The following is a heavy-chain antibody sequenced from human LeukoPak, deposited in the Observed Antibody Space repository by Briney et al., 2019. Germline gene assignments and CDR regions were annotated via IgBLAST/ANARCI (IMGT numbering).Heavy chain of an antibody. CDR3: AKDFGVVAAVYYFDY. CDR2: ISGSGGST. Sequence: GGSLRPSCAASGFTFSSYAMSWVRQAPGKGLEWVSAISGSGGSTYYADSVKGRFTISRDNSKNTLYLQMNSLRAEDTAVYYCAKDFGVVAAVYYFDYWGQGTLVTVSS. V-gene: IGHV3-23*01. J-gene: IGHJ4*02. CDR1: GFTFSSYA. D-gene: IGHD2-15*01.